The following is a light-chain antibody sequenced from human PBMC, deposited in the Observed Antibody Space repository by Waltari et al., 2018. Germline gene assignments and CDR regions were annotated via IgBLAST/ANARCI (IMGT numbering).Light chain of an antibody. Sequence: DIQMTQSPSSLSASVGDRVTITCRASQSISNYLHWYQHIPGKAPNLLIYAASTLQGGVPSRFSGSGSGTDFTLTISSLQPEDFATYYCQQSSSTPPTFAQGTKVEVK. J-gene: IGKJ1*01. CDR3: QQSSSTPPT. CDR1: QSISNY. CDR2: AAS. V-gene: IGKV1-39*01.